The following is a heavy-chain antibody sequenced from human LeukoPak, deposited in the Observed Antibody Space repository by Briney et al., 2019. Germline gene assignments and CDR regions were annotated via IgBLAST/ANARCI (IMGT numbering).Heavy chain of an antibody. CDR2: IYHSGST. J-gene: IGHJ4*02. V-gene: IGHV4-38-2*02. Sequence: SETLSLTCTVSGYSISSGYYWGWIRQPPGKGLEWIGSIYHSGSTYYNPSLKSRVTISVDTSKNQFSLKLSSVTAADTAVYYCARYNDILTGYYRDSYFDYWGQGTLVTVSS. D-gene: IGHD3-9*01. CDR3: ARYNDILTGYYRDSYFDY. CDR1: GYSISSGYY.